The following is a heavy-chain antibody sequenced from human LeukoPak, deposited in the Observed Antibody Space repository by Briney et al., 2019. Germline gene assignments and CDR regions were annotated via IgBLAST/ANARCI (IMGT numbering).Heavy chain of an antibody. Sequence: PSETLSLTCAVYGGSFSGYYWSWIRQPPGKGLEWIGSIYYSGSTYYNPSLKSRVTISVDTSKNQFSLKLSSVTAADTAVYYCARLLYSSSSSPNFDYWGQGTLVTVSS. J-gene: IGHJ4*02. CDR2: IYYSGST. CDR3: ARLLYSSSSSPNFDY. CDR1: GGSFSGYY. V-gene: IGHV4-34*01. D-gene: IGHD6-6*01.